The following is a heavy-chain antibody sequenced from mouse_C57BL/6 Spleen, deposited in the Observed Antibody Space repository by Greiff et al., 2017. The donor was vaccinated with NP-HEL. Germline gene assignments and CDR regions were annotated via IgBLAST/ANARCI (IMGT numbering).Heavy chain of an antibody. CDR1: GYTFTSYW. Sequence: VQLQQPGAELVKPGASVKMSCKASGYTFTSYWITWVKQRPGQGLEWIGDIYPGSGSTNYNEKFKSKATLTVDTSSSTAYMQLSSLTSEDSAVYYCARSGGLRLYWYFDVWGTGTTVTVSS. CDR3: ARSGGLRLYWYFDV. V-gene: IGHV1-55*01. J-gene: IGHJ1*03. CDR2: IYPGSGST. D-gene: IGHD2-4*01.